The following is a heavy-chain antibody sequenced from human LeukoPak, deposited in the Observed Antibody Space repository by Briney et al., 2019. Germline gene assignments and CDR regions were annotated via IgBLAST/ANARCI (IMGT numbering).Heavy chain of an antibody. CDR1: GGSFSGYY. CDR2: INHSGST. Sequence: WETLSLTCAVYGGSFSGYYWSWIRQPPGKGLEWIGEINHSGSTNYNPSLKSRVTISVDTSKNQFSLKLSSVTAADTAVYYCARVATYYYDSSGTSFDYWGQGTLVTVSS. CDR3: ARVATYYYDSSGTSFDY. D-gene: IGHD3-22*01. V-gene: IGHV4-34*01. J-gene: IGHJ4*02.